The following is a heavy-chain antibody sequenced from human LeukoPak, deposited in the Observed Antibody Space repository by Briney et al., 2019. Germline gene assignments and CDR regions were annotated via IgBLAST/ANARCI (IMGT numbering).Heavy chain of an antibody. J-gene: IGHJ6*04. Sequence: GASVKVSCKASGYTFTGYYMHWVRQAPGQGLEWMGWINPNSGGTNYAQKFQGRVTMTRDTSISTAYMELSRLRSDDTAVYYCARDSFFYDFWSGWDVWGKGTTVTVSS. CDR3: ARDSFFYDFWSGWDV. CDR2: INPNSGGT. V-gene: IGHV1-2*02. CDR1: GYTFTGYY. D-gene: IGHD3-3*01.